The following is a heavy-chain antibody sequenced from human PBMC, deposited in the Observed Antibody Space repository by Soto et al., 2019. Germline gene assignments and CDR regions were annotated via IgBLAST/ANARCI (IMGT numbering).Heavy chain of an antibody. V-gene: IGHV4-61*08. CDR2: IYYSGSP. CDR3: ASSNIAAAGFYYYGMDV. Sequence: SETLSLTCTVSGGSISSGGYYWSWIRQPPGKGLEWIGYIYYSGSPNYNPSLKSRVTISVDTSKNQFSLKLSSVTAADTAVYYCASSNIAAAGFYYYGMDVWGRGTTVTVSS. CDR1: GGSISSGGYY. J-gene: IGHJ6*02. D-gene: IGHD6-13*01.